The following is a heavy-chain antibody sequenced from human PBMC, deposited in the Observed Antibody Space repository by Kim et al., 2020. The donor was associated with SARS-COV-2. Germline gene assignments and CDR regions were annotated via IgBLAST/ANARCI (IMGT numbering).Heavy chain of an antibody. CDR1: GFTFSSCS. V-gene: IGHV3-21*01. D-gene: IGHD3-10*01. CDR3: ARGTLDYYGSGSYDDAFDI. J-gene: IGHJ3*02. Sequence: GGSLRLSCAASGFTFSSCSMNWVRQAPGKGLEWVSSISSSSSYIYYADSVKGRFTISRDNAKNSLYLQMNSLRAEDTAVYYCARGTLDYYGSGSYDDAFDIWGQGTMVTVSS. CDR2: ISSSSSYI.